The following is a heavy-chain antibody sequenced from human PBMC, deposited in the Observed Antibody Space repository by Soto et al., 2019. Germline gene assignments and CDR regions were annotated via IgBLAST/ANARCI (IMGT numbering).Heavy chain of an antibody. CDR2: IIPIFGTA. CDR3: ARDSGESYGHGDF. V-gene: IGHV1-69*06. D-gene: IGHD5-18*01. J-gene: IGHJ4*02. Sequence: QVQLVQSRAEVKKPGSSVKVSCKASGGTFSSYAISWVRQAPGQGLEWMGGIIPIFGTANYAQKFQGRVTITADKSTTTAYMELGSLRSEDTAVYYCARDSGESYGHGDFWGQGTLVAVSS. CDR1: GGTFSSYA.